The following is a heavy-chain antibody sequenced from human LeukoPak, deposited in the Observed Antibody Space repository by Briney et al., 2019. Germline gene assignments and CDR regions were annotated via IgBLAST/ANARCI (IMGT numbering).Heavy chain of an antibody. Sequence: SETLSLTCAVSGGSISSSNWWSWVRQPPGKGLEWIGEIYHSGSTNYNPSLKSRVTISVDKSRNQFSLKLSSVTAADTAVYYCARSRYCSGGSCYRTIYYYYYMDVWGKGTTVTVSS. J-gene: IGHJ6*03. CDR1: GGSISSSNW. CDR2: IYHSGST. CDR3: ARSRYCSGGSCYRTIYYYYYMDV. V-gene: IGHV4-4*02. D-gene: IGHD2-15*01.